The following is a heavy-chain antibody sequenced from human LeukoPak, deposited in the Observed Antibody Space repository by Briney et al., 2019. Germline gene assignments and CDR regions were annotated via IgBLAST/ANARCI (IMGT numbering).Heavy chain of an antibody. V-gene: IGHV4-38-2*01. Sequence: PSETLSLTCAVSGYSISSGYYWGWIRQPPGKGLEWIGSIYHSGSTYYNPSLKSRVTISVDTSKNQFSLKLSSVTAADTAVYHCARQAGTGYFDYWGQGTLVTVSS. CDR1: GYSISSGYY. D-gene: IGHD3-10*01. CDR2: IYHSGST. CDR3: ARQAGTGYFDY. J-gene: IGHJ4*02.